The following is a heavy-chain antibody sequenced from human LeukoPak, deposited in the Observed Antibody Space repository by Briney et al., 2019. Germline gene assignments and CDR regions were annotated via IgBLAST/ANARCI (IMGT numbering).Heavy chain of an antibody. CDR2: ISYDGSNK. CDR1: GFTFSSYG. Sequence: GRSLRLSCAASGFTFSSYGMHWVRQAPGKGLEWVAVISYDGSNKYYADSVKGRFTISRDNSKNTLYLQMNSLRAEDTAVYYFAKMGLASYRIQYNWFDPWGQGTLVTVSS. V-gene: IGHV3-30*18. CDR3: AKMGLASYRIQYNWFDP. J-gene: IGHJ5*01. D-gene: IGHD1-14*01.